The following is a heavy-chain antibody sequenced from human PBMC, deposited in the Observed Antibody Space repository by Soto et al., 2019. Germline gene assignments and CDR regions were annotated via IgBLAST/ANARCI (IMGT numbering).Heavy chain of an antibody. V-gene: IGHV1-58*01. CDR2: IGVGSGNT. CDR3: AVDSRVPSPTCDS. J-gene: IGHJ5*01. D-gene: IGHD3-22*01. Sequence: GRSPRQARGQRRVWIGWIGVGSGNTNYAQKFQERVTITRDMSTSTAYMELSSLRSEDTAVYYCAVDSRVPSPTCDSCGQGALVSVS.